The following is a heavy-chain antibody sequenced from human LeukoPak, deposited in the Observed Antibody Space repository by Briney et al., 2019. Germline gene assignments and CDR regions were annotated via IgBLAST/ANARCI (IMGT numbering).Heavy chain of an antibody. D-gene: IGHD3-10*01. Sequence: GGSLRLSCAGSGFTFSSYEMNWVRQAPGKGLEWVSYISSSGSTIYYADSVKGRFTISRDNARNSLYLQMNSLRAEDTAVYYCARLDYYGSGSYFDYWAREPWSPSPQ. CDR2: ISSSGSTI. V-gene: IGHV3-48*03. CDR1: GFTFSSYE. CDR3: ARLDYYGSGSYFDY. J-gene: IGHJ4*02.